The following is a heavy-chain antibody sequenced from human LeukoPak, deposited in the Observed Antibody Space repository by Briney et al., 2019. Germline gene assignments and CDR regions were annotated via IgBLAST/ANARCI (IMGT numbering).Heavy chain of an antibody. CDR1: GGSISSYY. V-gene: IGHV4-4*07. Sequence: PSETLSLTCTVSGGSISSYYWSWIRQPAGKGLEWIRRIYTSGSTNYNPSLKSRVTMSVDTSKNQFSLKLSSVTAADTAVYYCARASILPNYYGMDVWGQGTTVTVSS. CDR3: ARASILPNYYGMDV. J-gene: IGHJ6*02. D-gene: IGHD3-10*01. CDR2: IYTSGST.